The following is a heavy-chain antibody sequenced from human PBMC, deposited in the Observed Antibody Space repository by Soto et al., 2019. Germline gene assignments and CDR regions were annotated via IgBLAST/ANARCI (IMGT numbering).Heavy chain of an antibody. CDR2: ISHDGSKK. CDR1: GFTLSTPG. CDR3: AKHKGPSYDFWSGQRSFDP. V-gene: IGHV3-30*18. J-gene: IGHJ5*02. Sequence: GGSLRLSCAASGFTLSTPGMHWVRQAPGKGPDWVAVISHDGSKKCYVEAVEGRCSISRDNSKSIVHLQMNNVRTEDTAVYYCAKHKGPSYDFWSGQRSFDPWSQVTRLTVAA. D-gene: IGHD3-3*01.